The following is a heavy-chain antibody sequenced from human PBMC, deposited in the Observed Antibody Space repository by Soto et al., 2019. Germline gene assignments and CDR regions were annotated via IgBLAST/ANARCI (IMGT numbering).Heavy chain of an antibody. V-gene: IGHV4-34*01. Sequence: QVQLQQWGAGLLKPSETLSLTCAVYGGSFSGYYWSWIRQPPGKGLEWIGEINHSGSTNYNPSLKSRVSISVDTSKNHFSLKLSSVTAADTAVYYCARHYGSGSYRTIDYWGQGTLVTVSS. CDR2: INHSGST. CDR3: ARHYGSGSYRTIDY. D-gene: IGHD3-10*01. CDR1: GGSFSGYY. J-gene: IGHJ4*02.